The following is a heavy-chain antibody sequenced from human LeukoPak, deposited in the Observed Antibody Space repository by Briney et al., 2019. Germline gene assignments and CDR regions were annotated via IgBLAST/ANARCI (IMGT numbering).Heavy chain of an antibody. CDR1: GYTFTSYG. CDR2: ISAYNGNT. V-gene: IGHV1-18*01. D-gene: IGHD2-15*01. J-gene: IGHJ5*02. CDR3: ARGSVVVVVAATGWFDP. Sequence: ASVKVSCKASGYTFTSYGISWVRQAPGQGLEWMGWISAYNGNTNYAQKLQGRVTMTTDTSTSTAYMELRSLRSDDTAVYYCARGSVVVVVAATGWFDPWGQGTLVTVSS.